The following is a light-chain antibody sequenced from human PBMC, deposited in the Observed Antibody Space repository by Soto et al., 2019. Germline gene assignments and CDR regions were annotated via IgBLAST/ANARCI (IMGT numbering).Light chain of an antibody. J-gene: IGKJ2*01. CDR3: QQRSNWPGT. V-gene: IGKV3-11*01. Sequence: EIVLTQSPGALSLSPGESATLSCRASQSVSDTHVAWYQQRPGQAPRLLIYDASYRAIGVPARFSGGGSGTDFTLTISSLEPEDFAVYYCQQRSNWPGTFGRGTKLDIK. CDR1: QSVSDTH. CDR2: DAS.